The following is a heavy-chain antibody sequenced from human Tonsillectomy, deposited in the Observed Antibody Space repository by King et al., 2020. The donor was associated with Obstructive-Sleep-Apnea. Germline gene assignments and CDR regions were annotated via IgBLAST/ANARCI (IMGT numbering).Heavy chain of an antibody. V-gene: IGHV4-31*03. J-gene: IGHJ3*02. Sequence: VQLQESGPGLVKPSQTLSLTCTVSGGSISRGGYYWSWIRQLPGKGLEWIGYIYYSWRPYYNPFLKSRVTISLDTSKNQFSLKLGSVTAAATAVYYCSRRLRLGELSLSHAFDIWGQGTMVTVSS. CDR2: IYYSWRP. D-gene: IGHD3-16*02. CDR1: GGSISRGGYY. CDR3: SRRLRLGELSLSHAFDI.